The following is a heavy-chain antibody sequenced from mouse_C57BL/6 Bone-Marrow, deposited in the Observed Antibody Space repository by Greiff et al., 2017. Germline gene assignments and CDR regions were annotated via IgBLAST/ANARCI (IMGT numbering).Heavy chain of an antibody. V-gene: IGHV1-26*01. CDR1: GYTFTDYY. J-gene: IGHJ4*01. CDR3: ARERIYYGYDNYAMDY. CDR2: INPNNGGT. D-gene: IGHD2-2*01. Sequence: EVQLQQSGPELVKPWASVKISCKASGYTFTDYYMNWVKQSHGKSLEWIGVINPNNGGTSYNQKFKGKATLTVDKSSSTAYMELRSLTSEDSAVYYCARERIYYGYDNYAMDYWGQGTSVTVSS.